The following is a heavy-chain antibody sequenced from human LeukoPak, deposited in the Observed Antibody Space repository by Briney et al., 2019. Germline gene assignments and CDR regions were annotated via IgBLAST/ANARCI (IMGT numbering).Heavy chain of an antibody. CDR2: ISSSSSYI. Sequence: GGSLRLSCAASGFTFSSYSMNWVRQAPGKGLEWVSSISSSSSYIYYADSVKGRFTNSRDNAKNSLYLQMNSLRAEDTAVYYCARDDDDSSGYDYWGQGTLVTVSS. V-gene: IGHV3-21*01. CDR1: GFTFSSYS. J-gene: IGHJ4*02. CDR3: ARDDDDSSGYDY. D-gene: IGHD3-22*01.